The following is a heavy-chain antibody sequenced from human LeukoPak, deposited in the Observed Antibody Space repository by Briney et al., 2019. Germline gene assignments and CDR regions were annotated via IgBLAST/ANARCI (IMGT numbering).Heavy chain of an antibody. CDR1: GVSISSGGYS. CDR3: ATAGAAQPYYFDY. CDR2: IYHSGST. Sequence: SQTLSLTCAVSGVSISSGGYSWSWIRQPPGKGLEWIGYIYHSGSTYYNPSLMSRVTISVDRSKNQFSLKLSSVTAADTAVYYCATAGAAQPYYFDYWGQGTLVTVSS. J-gene: IGHJ4*02. V-gene: IGHV4-30-2*01. D-gene: IGHD6-6*01.